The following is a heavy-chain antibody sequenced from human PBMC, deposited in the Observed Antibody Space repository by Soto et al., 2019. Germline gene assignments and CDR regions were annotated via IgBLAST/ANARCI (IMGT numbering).Heavy chain of an antibody. D-gene: IGHD6-13*01. CDR2: ISSSSSTI. V-gene: IGHV3-48*02. Sequence: GGSLRLSCAASGFTFSSYSMNWVRQAPGKGLEWVSYISSSSSTIYYADSVKGRFTISRDNAKNSLYLQMNSLRDEDTAVYYCASQSWYGWSRYYFDYWGQGTLVTVSS. CDR3: ASQSWYGWSRYYFDY. CDR1: GFTFSSYS. J-gene: IGHJ4*02.